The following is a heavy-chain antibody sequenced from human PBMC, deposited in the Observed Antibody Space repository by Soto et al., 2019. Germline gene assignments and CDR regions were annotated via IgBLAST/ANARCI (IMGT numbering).Heavy chain of an antibody. CDR1: GYTFTSYG. CDR3: ARDPGYYDTSGYYSWLPHY. CDR2: ISAYNGNT. J-gene: IGHJ4*02. D-gene: IGHD3-22*01. V-gene: IGHV1-18*01. Sequence: QVQLVQSGAEVKKPGASVKVSCKASGYTFTSYGISWVRQAPGQGLEWMGWISAYNGNTNYAQKLQGRVTMTTDTSTSTAYLELRSLRSDDTSVYYCARDPGYYDTSGYYSWLPHYWGQGTLVTVSS.